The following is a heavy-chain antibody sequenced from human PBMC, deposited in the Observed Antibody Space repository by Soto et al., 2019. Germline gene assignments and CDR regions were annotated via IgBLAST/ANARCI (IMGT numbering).Heavy chain of an antibody. V-gene: IGHV1-3*01. CDR1: GYTFTSYA. Sequence: ASVKVSCEDSGYTFTSYAMHWVRQAPGQRLEWMGWINAGNGNTKYSQKFQGRVTITRDTSASTAYMELSSLRSEDTAVYYCARDTYYYDSSGYLSSPNSLDPWGQGTMVAVYS. D-gene: IGHD3-22*01. CDR2: INAGNGNT. CDR3: ARDTYYYDSSGYLSSPNSLDP. J-gene: IGHJ5*02.